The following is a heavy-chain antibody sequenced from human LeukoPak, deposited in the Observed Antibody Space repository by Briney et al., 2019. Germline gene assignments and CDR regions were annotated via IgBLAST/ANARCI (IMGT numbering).Heavy chain of an antibody. Sequence: PGGSLRLSCAASGFTFSSYSMNWVRQAPGKGLEWVSSISSSSSYIYYADSVKGRFTISRDNAKNSLYLQMNSLRAEDTAVYYCARDSLYYYDSSGLSLPLFDYWGQGTLVTVSS. J-gene: IGHJ4*02. D-gene: IGHD3-22*01. V-gene: IGHV3-21*01. CDR3: ARDSLYYYDSSGLSLPLFDY. CDR2: ISSSSSYI. CDR1: GFTFSSYS.